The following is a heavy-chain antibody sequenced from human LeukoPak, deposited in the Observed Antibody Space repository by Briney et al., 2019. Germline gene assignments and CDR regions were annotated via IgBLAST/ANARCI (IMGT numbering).Heavy chain of an antibody. J-gene: IGHJ6*02. Sequence: GGSLRLSCAASGFTFSDYAMSWVRQARGKGLEWVSTISDSGGSTYYADSVKGRFTISRDNSKKTLYLQMNSLRAEDTAIHYCAKVPYSDYGSGRPPFMDVWGQGTTVAVSS. CDR2: ISDSGGST. V-gene: IGHV3-23*01. CDR1: GFTFSDYA. CDR3: AKVPYSDYGSGRPPFMDV. D-gene: IGHD3-10*01.